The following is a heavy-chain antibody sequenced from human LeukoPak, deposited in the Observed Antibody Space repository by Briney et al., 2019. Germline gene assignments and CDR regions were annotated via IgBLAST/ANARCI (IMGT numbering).Heavy chain of an antibody. Sequence: SETLSLTCAVYGGSFSGYYWSWIRQPPGKGLEWIGEINHSGSTNYNPSLKSRVTISVDTSKNQFSLKLSSVTAADTAVYYCARGPTDDAFDIWGQGTMVTVSS. CDR3: ARGPTDDAFDI. CDR1: GGSFSGYY. J-gene: IGHJ3*02. V-gene: IGHV4-34*01. CDR2: INHSGST.